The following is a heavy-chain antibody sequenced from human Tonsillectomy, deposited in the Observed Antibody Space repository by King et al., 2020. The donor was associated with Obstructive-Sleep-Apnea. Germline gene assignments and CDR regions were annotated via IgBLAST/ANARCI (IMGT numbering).Heavy chain of an antibody. CDR1: GFSFSNYG. J-gene: IGHJ2*01. V-gene: IGHV3-33*01. Sequence: VQLVESGGGVGQPGRSLRLSCAASGFSFSNYGMHWVRQAPGKGLEWVAVIWYDGSNRYYADSVKGRFTISRDNSKNRLYLQMNSLRAEDTAVYYCARQGGYCGGDCSPGYFDLWGRGTLVTVSS. CDR2: IWYDGSNR. D-gene: IGHD2-21*02. CDR3: ARQGGYCGGDCSPGYFDL.